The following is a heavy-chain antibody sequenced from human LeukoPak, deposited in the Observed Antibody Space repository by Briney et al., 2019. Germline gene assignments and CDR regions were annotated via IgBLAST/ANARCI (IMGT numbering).Heavy chain of an antibody. CDR1: GYTFTGYY. CDR2: INPNTGGT. J-gene: IGHJ3*02. CDR3: ARVGDGLNDGFDI. Sequence: ASVKVSCKASGYTFTGYYMNWVRQAPGQGLEWMGRINPNTGGTNYAQNFQGSVTMTRDTSITTVYMELSRLRSDDTAVYYCARVGDGLNDGFDIWGQGTMVIVSS. D-gene: IGHD5-24*01. V-gene: IGHV1-2*06.